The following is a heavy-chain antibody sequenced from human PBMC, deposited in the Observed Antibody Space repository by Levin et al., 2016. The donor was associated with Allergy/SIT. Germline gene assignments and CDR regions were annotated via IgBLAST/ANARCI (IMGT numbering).Heavy chain of an antibody. Sequence: ASVKVSCKASGYTFTGYYMHWVRQAPGQGLEWMGWINPNSGGTNYAQKFQGRVTMTRDTSISTAYMELSRLRSDDTAVYYCARVSGYSGYDPFDYWGQGTLVTVSS. V-gene: IGHV1-2*02. D-gene: IGHD5-12*01. CDR2: INPNSGGT. CDR1: GYTFTGYY. CDR3: ARVSGYSGYDPFDY. J-gene: IGHJ4*02.